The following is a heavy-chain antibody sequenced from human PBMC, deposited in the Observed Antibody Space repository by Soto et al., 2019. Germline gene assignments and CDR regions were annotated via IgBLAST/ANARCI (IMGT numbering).Heavy chain of an antibody. CDR3: ARSLYSSSLCHSGNSYYYYGMDV. J-gene: IGHJ6*02. Sequence: QVQLVQSGAEVKKPGSSVKVSCKASGGTFGIYAITWVRQAPGQGLEWMGGIIAFSDIVNYTQKLQGRVTITADESKSTAYLDMSSLRSDDTAVYYCARSLYSSSLCHSGNSYYYYGMDVWGQGTTVTVS. CDR2: IIAFSDIV. V-gene: IGHV1-69*12. D-gene: IGHD6-13*01. CDR1: GGTFGIYA.